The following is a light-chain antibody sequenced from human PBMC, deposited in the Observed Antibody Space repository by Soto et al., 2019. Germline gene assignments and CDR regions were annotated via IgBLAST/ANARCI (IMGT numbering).Light chain of an antibody. CDR3: PQCSTYPCT. CDR1: QTISTL. CDR2: KAA. V-gene: IGKV1-5*03. Sequence: DIQMTQSPSTLSASVGDRVTITCRASQTISTLLALYQQRPGKAPNLLIYKAASLERGVPSWFSGRGSGTEFTLTISSLQPDDFATDFRPQCSTYPCTFGQGTKVEVK. J-gene: IGKJ1*01.